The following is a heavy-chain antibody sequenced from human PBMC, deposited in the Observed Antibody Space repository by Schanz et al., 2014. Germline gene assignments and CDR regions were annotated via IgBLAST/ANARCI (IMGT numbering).Heavy chain of an antibody. CDR2: INPIGGST. J-gene: IGHJ4*02. CDR3: ARGSPENMIRGELDY. D-gene: IGHD3-10*01. CDR1: GYTFSSYG. Sequence: QGQLVQSGPEVKEPGASVKVSCKASGYTFSSYGITWVRQAPGQGLEWMGIINPIGGSTTYAQKFRGAVTLTTDTSTDTAYLELTSLRSEDTAVYYCARGSPENMIRGELDYWGQGTLVTVSS. V-gene: IGHV1-46*03.